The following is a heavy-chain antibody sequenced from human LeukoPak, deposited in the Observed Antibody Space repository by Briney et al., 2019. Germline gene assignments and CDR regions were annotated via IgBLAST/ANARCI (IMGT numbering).Heavy chain of an antibody. V-gene: IGHV3-23*01. D-gene: IGHD3-10*01. CDR2: ISPTSGTT. Sequence: PGGSLRLSCTASGFTFSNFAMSWVRQAPGKGLDWVSAISPTSGTTFYADSVKGRFTISRDNSKNTLYLQMNSLRAEDTAVYYCARDGWFGELLQTGGFLDYWGQGTLVTVSS. CDR1: GFTFSNFA. CDR3: ARDGWFGELLQTGGFLDY. J-gene: IGHJ4*02.